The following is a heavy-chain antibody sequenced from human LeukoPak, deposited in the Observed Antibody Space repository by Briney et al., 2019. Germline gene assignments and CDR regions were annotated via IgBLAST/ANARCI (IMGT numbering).Heavy chain of an antibody. D-gene: IGHD3-16*02. CDR3: ARDGDYVWGSYRYTDLDAFDI. V-gene: IGHV1-69*05. Sequence: GASVKVSCKASGGTFSSYAISWVRQAPGQGLEWMGRIISIFCTAHYAQKFQGRVTITTDESTSTAYMELSSLRSEDTAVYYCARDGDYVWGSYRYTDLDAFDIWGQGTMVTVSS. J-gene: IGHJ3*02. CDR2: IISIFCTA. CDR1: GGTFSSYA.